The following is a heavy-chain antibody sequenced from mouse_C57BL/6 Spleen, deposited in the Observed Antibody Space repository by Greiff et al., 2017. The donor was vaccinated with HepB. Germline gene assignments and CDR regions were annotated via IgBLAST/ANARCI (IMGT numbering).Heavy chain of an antibody. J-gene: IGHJ4*01. CDR1: GFTFSNYW. CDR2: IRLKSDNYAT. D-gene: IGHD1-1*01. CDR3: TGGYGSSYYAMDY. Sequence: EVKVEESGGGLVQPGGSMKLSCVASGFTFSNYWMNWVRQSPEKGLEWVAQIRLKSDNYATHYAESVKGRFTISRDDSKSSVYLQTNNLRAEDTGIYYCTGGYGSSYYAMDYWGQGTSVTVSS. V-gene: IGHV6-3*01.